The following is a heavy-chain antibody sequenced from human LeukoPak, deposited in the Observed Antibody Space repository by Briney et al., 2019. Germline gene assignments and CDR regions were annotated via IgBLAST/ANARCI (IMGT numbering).Heavy chain of an antibody. CDR3: ARAGGDFWSGYPYYFDY. CDR2: IYYSGST. D-gene: IGHD3-3*01. CDR1: GGSISSGDYY. V-gene: IGHV4-30-4*01. J-gene: IGHJ4*02. Sequence: SETLSLTCTVSGGSISSGDYYWSWIRQPPGKGLEWIGYIYYSGSTYYNPSLKSRVTISVDTSKNQFSLKLSSVTAADTAVYYCARAGGDFWSGYPYYFDYWGQGTLVTVSS.